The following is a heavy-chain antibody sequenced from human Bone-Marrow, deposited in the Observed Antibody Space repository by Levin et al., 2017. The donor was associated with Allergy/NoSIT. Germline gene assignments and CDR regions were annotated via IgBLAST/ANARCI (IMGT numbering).Heavy chain of an antibody. CDR2: ISGSGGSI. V-gene: IGHV3-23*01. J-gene: IGHJ5*02. CDR1: GFTFCTFV. CDR3: AKGGWGQSVRTDPFDP. Sequence: LTCGASGFTFCTFVMSWLRQAPGKGLEWVSSISGSGGSIKYAASVRGRFTISRDNSKITPYLQMNNLRVEDTAVYFWAKGGWGQSVRTDPFDPWGQGTLVTVSS. D-gene: IGHD3-16*01.